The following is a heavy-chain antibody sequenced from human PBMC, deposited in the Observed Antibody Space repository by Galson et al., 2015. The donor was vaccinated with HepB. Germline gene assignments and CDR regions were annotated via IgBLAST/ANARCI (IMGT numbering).Heavy chain of an antibody. D-gene: IGHD3-10*01. CDR2: INPNGGST. J-gene: IGHJ4*02. CDR1: GYKFTSYY. CDR3: ARGVLLWDGPDY. V-gene: IGHV1-46*01. Sequence: SVKVSCKASGYKFTSYYMHWVRQAPGQGLEWMGRINPNGGSTDYAQKFQGRLTMTRDTSPSTVFMELSSLRSEDTAVYHCARGVLLWDGPDYWGQGTLVTVSS.